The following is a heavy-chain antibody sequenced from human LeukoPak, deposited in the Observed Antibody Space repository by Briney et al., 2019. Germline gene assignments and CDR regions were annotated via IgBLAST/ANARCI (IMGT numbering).Heavy chain of an antibody. CDR2: IYSGGST. D-gene: IGHD5-24*01. Sequence: GGSLRLSCAASGFTVSSNYMSWVRQAPGKGLEWVSVIYSGGSTYYADSVKGRFTIPRDNSKNTLYLQMNSLRAEDTAVYYCARGLSSGDGYNPYYFDYWGQGTLVTVSS. CDR1: GFTVSSNY. V-gene: IGHV3-53*01. J-gene: IGHJ4*02. CDR3: ARGLSSGDGYNPYYFDY.